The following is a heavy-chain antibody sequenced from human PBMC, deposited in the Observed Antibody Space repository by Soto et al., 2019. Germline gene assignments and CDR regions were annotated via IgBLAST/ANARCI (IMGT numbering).Heavy chain of an antibody. CDR2: IYSSGST. D-gene: IGHD3-22*01. V-gene: IGHV4-30-4*02. Sequence: SETLSLTCTVPGGSLSSGDHYWSWICQPPGKALEWIGYIYSSGSTYYNPSLKSRVTISVDTSQNQFSLKLSSLTAADTAVHYSASDRPIVVLAGVEQKEAFDSWGQGT. CDR1: GGSLSSGDHY. J-gene: IGHJ3*02. CDR3: ASDRPIVVLAGVEQKEAFDS.